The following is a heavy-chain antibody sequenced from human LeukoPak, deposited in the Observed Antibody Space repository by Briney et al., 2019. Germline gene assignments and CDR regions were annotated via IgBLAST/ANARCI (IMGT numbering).Heavy chain of an antibody. Sequence: SETLSLTCTVSGGSISSGSYYWSWIRQPAGKGLEWIWRIYTSGSTNYNPSLKSRVTISVDTSKNQFSLKLSSVTAADTAVYYCARTSITIFGVVPFDYWGQGTLVTVSS. D-gene: IGHD3-3*01. CDR3: ARTSITIFGVVPFDY. J-gene: IGHJ4*02. CDR2: IYTSGST. V-gene: IGHV4-61*02. CDR1: GGSISSGSYY.